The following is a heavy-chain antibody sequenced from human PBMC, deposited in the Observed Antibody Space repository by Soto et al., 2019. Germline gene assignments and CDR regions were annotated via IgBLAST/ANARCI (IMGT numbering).Heavy chain of an antibody. Sequence: QVQLVQSGAEVKKPGSSVKVSCKASGGTFSSYAISWVRQAPGQGLEWMGGIIPIFGTANYAQKFQGRVTITVDESTSTAYMELSSRRSEDTAGYYCASSGVVVVAATRPYYYGMDVWGQGTTVTVSS. CDR3: ASSGVVVVAATRPYYYGMDV. D-gene: IGHD2-15*01. CDR1: GGTFSSYA. CDR2: IIPIFGTA. V-gene: IGHV1-69*01. J-gene: IGHJ6*02.